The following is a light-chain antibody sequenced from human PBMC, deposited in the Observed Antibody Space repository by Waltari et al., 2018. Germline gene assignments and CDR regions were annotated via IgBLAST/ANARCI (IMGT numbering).Light chain of an antibody. CDR3: QSYDSSLSAYV. CDR1: SSNVGAPYD. Sequence: QSVLTQPPSVSGAPGQSVTISCTGSSSNVGAPYDVHWYQQLPGTAPKLLICGNNNRPSGVPYRFSGSKSGPSASLGITGLQAEDEADYYCQSYDSSLSAYVFGTGTKVTVL. V-gene: IGLV1-40*01. CDR2: GNN. J-gene: IGLJ1*01.